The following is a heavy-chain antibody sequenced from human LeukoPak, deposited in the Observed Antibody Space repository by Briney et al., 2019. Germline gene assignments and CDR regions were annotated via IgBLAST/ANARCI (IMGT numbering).Heavy chain of an antibody. V-gene: IGHV1-18*01. CDR1: GYTFKNYG. D-gene: IGHD3-16*01. CDR2: ISAYNGYT. Sequence: ASVKVSCKASGYTFKNYGISWVRQAPGQGLEWMGWISAYNGYTKYAQKVQGRVTMTTDTSTSTAYMELRSLRSDDTAVYYCARVYRGLGVDWFDPWGQGTLVTVSS. J-gene: IGHJ5*02. CDR3: ARVYRGLGVDWFDP.